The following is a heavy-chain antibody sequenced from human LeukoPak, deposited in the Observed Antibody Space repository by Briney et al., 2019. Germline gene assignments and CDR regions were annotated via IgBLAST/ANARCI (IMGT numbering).Heavy chain of an antibody. CDR2: IYTSGST. J-gene: IGHJ6*03. CDR1: GGSISSYY. D-gene: IGHD5-18*01. Sequence: PSETLSLTCTVSGGSISSYYWSWIRQPAGKGLEWIGRIYTSGSTNYNPSLKSRVTMSVDTSKNQFSLKLSSVTAADTAVYYCARDGIQLWNDYYYYYMDVWGKGTTVTISS. CDR3: ARDGIQLWNDYYYYYMDV. V-gene: IGHV4-4*07.